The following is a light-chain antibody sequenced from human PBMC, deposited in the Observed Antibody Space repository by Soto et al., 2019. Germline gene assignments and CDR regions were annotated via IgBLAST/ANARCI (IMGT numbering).Light chain of an antibody. J-gene: IGKJ1*01. V-gene: IGKV1-39*01. CDR2: AAS. Sequence: DIQMTQYPSSLSASVGDRVTITCRASQSISSYLNWYQQKPGKAPKLLIYAASSLQSGVPSRFSGSGSGTDFTLTISSLQPEGFATYYCQQSYSTPPTFGQGTKVDIK. CDR3: QQSYSTPPT. CDR1: QSISSY.